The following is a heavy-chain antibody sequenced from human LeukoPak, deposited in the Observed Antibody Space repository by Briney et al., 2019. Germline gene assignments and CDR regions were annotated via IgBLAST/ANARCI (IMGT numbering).Heavy chain of an antibody. CDR1: GGSISSYY. CDR2: ISYSGST. J-gene: IGHJ4*02. D-gene: IGHD2/OR15-2a*01. V-gene: IGHV4-59*01. CDR3: ARSRVITPPYNFDY. Sequence: SETLSLTCTVSGGSISSYYWNWIRQPQGKGLERIGYISYSGSTNYNPSLKSRVTISVDTSKNQFSLKVSSVTAADTAVYYCARSRVITPPYNFDYWGQGTLVTVSS.